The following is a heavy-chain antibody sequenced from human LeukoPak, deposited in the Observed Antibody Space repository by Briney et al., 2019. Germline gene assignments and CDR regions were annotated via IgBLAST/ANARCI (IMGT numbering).Heavy chain of an antibody. V-gene: IGHV4-31*03. CDR2: IYYSGST. CDR1: GGSISSGGYY. D-gene: IGHD3-22*01. CDR3: ARDRYYDSSGHDAFDI. Sequence: SETLSLTCTVSGGSISSGGYYWSWIRQHPGKGLEWIGYIYYSGSTYYNPSLKSRVTISVDTSKNQFSLKLSSVTAADTAVYYCARDRYYDSSGHDAFDIWGQGTMVTASS. J-gene: IGHJ3*02.